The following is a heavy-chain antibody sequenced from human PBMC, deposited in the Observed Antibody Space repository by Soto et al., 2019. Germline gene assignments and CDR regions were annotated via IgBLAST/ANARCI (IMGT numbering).Heavy chain of an antibody. J-gene: IGHJ3*02. CDR2: ISAYNGNT. Sequence: ASVKVSCKASGYTFTNYGISWVRQAPGQGLEWMGWISAYNGNTNYAQKFQGRVTMTTDTSTSTAYMELRSLRSDDTAVYYCARVRDYYDSSGYYTDSAFDIWGQGTMVTVSS. D-gene: IGHD3-22*01. V-gene: IGHV1-18*01. CDR1: GYTFTNYG. CDR3: ARVRDYYDSSGYYTDSAFDI.